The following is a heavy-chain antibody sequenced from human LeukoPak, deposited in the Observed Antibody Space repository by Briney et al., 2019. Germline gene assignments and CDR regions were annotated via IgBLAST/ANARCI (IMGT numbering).Heavy chain of an antibody. J-gene: IGHJ3*02. CDR2: LSSSSSYT. CDR1: GHTYSDYY. D-gene: IGHD3-22*01. CDR3: ARDGGIITSGAFDI. V-gene: IGHV3-11*06. Sequence: PGRSLRLSCAASGHTYSDYYMSWISQAPGKGLEWVSYLSSSSSYTIYADSVKGRFTISRDNAKNSLYLQRNSLRAEDTAVYYCARDGGIITSGAFDIGGQGTMVSVSS.